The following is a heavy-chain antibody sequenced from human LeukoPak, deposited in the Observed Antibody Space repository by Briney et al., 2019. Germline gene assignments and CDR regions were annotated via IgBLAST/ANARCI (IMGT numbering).Heavy chain of an antibody. V-gene: IGHV3-74*03. CDR2: INGDGSNT. J-gene: IGHJ5*02. CDR1: GFTFSSHW. CDR3: ARDWIDRGTFDP. Sequence: PGGSLRLSCAASGFTFSSHWMHWVRQAPGKGLVWVSRINGDGSNTTYADSVKGRFAISRDNAKNTLYLQMNSLRAEDTAVYYCARDWIDRGTFDPWGQGTLVTVSS. D-gene: IGHD2-2*03.